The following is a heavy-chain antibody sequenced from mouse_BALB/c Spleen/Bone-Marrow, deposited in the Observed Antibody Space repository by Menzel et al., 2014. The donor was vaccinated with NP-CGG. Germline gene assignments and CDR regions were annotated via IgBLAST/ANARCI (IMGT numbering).Heavy chain of an antibody. J-gene: IGHJ2*01. CDR1: GYTFTSSW. V-gene: IGHV1S130*01. Sequence: QVQLQQSGSVLVRPGASVKLSCKASGYTFTSSWMHWAKQRPGQGLDWIGEIHPNSDNTNYNEKFKGKATLTVDTSSSXXXXXXXSLTSEDSAVYYCARHHRYAYYFDYWGQGTTLTVSS. CDR3: ARHHRYAYYFDY. D-gene: IGHD2-14*01. CDR2: IHPNSDNT.